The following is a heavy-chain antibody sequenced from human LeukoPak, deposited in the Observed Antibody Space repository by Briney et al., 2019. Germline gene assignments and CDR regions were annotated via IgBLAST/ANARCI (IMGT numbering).Heavy chain of an antibody. CDR3: ARGYDILTGYHPPKY. J-gene: IGHJ4*02. CDR1: GYTFTGYY. V-gene: IGHV1-2*02. D-gene: IGHD3-9*01. CDR2: INPNSGGT. Sequence: ASVKVSCKASGYTFTGYYMHWVRQAPGQGLEWMGWINPNSGGTNYAQKFQGRVTMTRDTSISTAYMELSRLRSDDTAVYYCARGYDILTGYHPPKYWGQGTLVTVSS.